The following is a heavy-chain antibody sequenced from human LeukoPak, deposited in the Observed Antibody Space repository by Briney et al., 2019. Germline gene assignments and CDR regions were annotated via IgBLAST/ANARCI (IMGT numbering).Heavy chain of an antibody. CDR1: GGTFSSYA. Sequence: ASVKVSCKASGGTFSSYAISWVRQAPGRGLEWMGRIIPILGIANYAQKFQGRVTITADKSTSTAYMELSSLRSGDTAVYYCARDQYYGSGSYYGDWGQGTLVTVSS. J-gene: IGHJ4*02. CDR2: IIPILGIA. D-gene: IGHD3-10*01. V-gene: IGHV1-69*04. CDR3: ARDQYYGSGSYYGD.